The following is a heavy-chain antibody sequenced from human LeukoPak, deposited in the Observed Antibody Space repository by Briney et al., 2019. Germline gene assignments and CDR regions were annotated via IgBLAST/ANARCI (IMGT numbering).Heavy chain of an antibody. V-gene: IGHV4-59*08. CDR1: GGSISSYY. J-gene: IGHJ4*02. D-gene: IGHD2/OR15-2a*01. Sequence: SETLSLTCTVSGGSISSYYWSWIRQPPGKGLEWIGYIYYSGSTNYNPSLKSRVTISVDTSKNQFSLKLSSVTAADTAVYYCARRPRAFGSYYFDYWGQGTLVTVSS. CDR2: IYYSGST. CDR3: ARRPRAFGSYYFDY.